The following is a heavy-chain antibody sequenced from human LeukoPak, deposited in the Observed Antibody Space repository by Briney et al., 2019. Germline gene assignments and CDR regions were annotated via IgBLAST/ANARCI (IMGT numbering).Heavy chain of an antibody. Sequence: GGSLRLSCAASGFTFSTYWMHWVRQAPGKGLVWVSRINSDGGSSSYADSVKGRFTISRDNAKNSLSRQMNSLRAEDTAVYYCASSGADDYWGQGTLVTVSS. CDR3: ASSGADDY. CDR1: GFTFSTYW. V-gene: IGHV3-74*01. CDR2: INSDGGSS. J-gene: IGHJ4*02. D-gene: IGHD4-17*01.